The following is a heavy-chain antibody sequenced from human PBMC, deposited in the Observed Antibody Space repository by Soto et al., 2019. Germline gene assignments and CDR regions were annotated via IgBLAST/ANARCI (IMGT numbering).Heavy chain of an antibody. Sequence: QVQLVESGGGVVQPGRSLRLSCAASGFTFSSYGMHWVRQAPGKGLEWVAVISYDGSNKYYADSVKGRFTISRDNSKNTLYLQMHSLRAEDTAVYYCAKDLFRQQLANFDYWGQGTLVTVSS. CDR1: GFTFSSYG. D-gene: IGHD6-13*01. CDR2: ISYDGSNK. J-gene: IGHJ4*02. CDR3: AKDLFRQQLANFDY. V-gene: IGHV3-30*18.